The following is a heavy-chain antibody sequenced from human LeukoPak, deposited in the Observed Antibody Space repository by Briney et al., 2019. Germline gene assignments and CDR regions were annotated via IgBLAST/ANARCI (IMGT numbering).Heavy chain of an antibody. Sequence: SETLSLTCTVSAASMKTYYWTWIRQSPGKGLEWLGYIYYSGSANYNPSLRNRVTISVDTSKSQFSLNLTSVTAAGTAIYYCAREGVEMTTAYYFDFWGQGILVTVSS. D-gene: IGHD2-21*01. V-gene: IGHV4-59*01. CDR2: IYYSGSA. CDR3: AREGVEMTTAYYFDF. J-gene: IGHJ4*02. CDR1: AASMKTYY.